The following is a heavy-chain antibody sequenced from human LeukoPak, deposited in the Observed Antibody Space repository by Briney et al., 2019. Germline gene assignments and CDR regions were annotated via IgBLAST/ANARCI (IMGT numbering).Heavy chain of an antibody. CDR3: AKPEVAGHGRLDY. CDR2: ISAGGGGST. V-gene: IGHV3-23*01. D-gene: IGHD2-15*01. Sequence: PGGSLRLSCAASGFTFNTHAMSWVRQAPGKGLEWVSAISAGGGGSTYYADSVKGRFTISKDKSSTTLYLQMNSLSAEDTAVYYCAKPEVAGHGRLDYWGQGTPVTVSS. CDR1: GFTFNTHA. J-gene: IGHJ4*02.